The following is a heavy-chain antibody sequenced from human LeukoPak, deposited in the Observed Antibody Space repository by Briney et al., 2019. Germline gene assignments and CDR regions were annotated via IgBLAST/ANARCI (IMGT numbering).Heavy chain of an antibody. V-gene: IGHV4-61*02. J-gene: IGHJ6*03. Sequence: PSQTLSLTCTVSGGSISSGSYYWSWIRQPAGKGLEWIGRIYTSGSTNYNPSLKSRVTISVDTSKNQFSLKLSSVTAADTAVYYCARFGVRPDHYDTLYYMDVWGKGTTVTVSS. D-gene: IGHD3-9*01. CDR3: ARFGVRPDHYDTLYYMDV. CDR1: GGSISSGSYY. CDR2: IYTSGST.